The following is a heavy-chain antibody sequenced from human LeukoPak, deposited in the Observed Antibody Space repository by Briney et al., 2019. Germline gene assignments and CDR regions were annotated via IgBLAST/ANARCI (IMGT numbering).Heavy chain of an antibody. CDR3: ARADYTDLGGPQFDY. Sequence: GASVKVSCKAPGGTFSSYAISWVRQAPGQGLEWMGGIIPIFGTANYAQKFQGRVTITADESTSTAYMELSSLRSEDTAVYYCARADYTDLGGPQFDYWGQGTLVTVSS. CDR2: IIPIFGTA. J-gene: IGHJ4*02. CDR1: GGTFSSYA. V-gene: IGHV1-69*13. D-gene: IGHD4-11*01.